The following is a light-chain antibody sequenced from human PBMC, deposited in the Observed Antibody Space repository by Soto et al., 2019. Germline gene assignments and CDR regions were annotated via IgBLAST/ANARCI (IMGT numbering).Light chain of an antibody. V-gene: IGLV2-14*01. J-gene: IGLJ2*01. Sequence: QSALTQPASVSGSPGQSITISCTGTSSDVGAYNYVSWYQQDPGKAPKFLIYEVSNRPSGVSDRFSGSKSGNTASLTISRLQPEDEADYYCSSYTTSTTLVFGGGTKLTVL. CDR1: SSDVGAYNY. CDR3: SSYTTSTTLV. CDR2: EVS.